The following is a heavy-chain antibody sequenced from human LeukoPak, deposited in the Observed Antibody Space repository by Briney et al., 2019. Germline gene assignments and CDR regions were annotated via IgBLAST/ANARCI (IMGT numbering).Heavy chain of an antibody. D-gene: IGHD5-18*01. CDR3: VKDAGGYSYGYPFDY. CDR1: GFTFSSYA. J-gene: IGHJ4*02. V-gene: IGHV3-64D*06. Sequence: PGGSLRLSCSASGFTFSSYAMHWVRQAPGKGLEYVSAISSNGGSAYYADSVKGRFTISRDNSKNTLYLQMSSLRAEDTAVYYCVKDAGGYSYGYPFDYWGQGTLVTVSS. CDR2: ISSNGGSA.